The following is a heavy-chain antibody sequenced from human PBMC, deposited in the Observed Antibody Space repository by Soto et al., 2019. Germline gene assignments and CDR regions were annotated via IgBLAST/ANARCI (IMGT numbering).Heavy chain of an antibody. CDR3: AGTTSHQWYYMDV. D-gene: IGHD1-7*01. CDR1: GDSVSSNSAA. V-gene: IGHV6-1*01. CDR2: TYYRSRGYN. Sequence: QVQLQESGPGLVKPSQTLSLTCAISGDSVSSNSAAWNWIRLSPSRGLEWLARTYYRSRGYNDYAVSVRSRITVNPDTSKNQFSLQLTSVTPEDTAVYYCAGTTSHQWYYMDVWGKGTTVTGSS. J-gene: IGHJ6*03.